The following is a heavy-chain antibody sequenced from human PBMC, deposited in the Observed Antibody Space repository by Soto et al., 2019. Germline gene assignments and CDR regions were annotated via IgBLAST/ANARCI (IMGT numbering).Heavy chain of an antibody. Sequence: GGSLRLSCAASGFTVSSVYMSWVRQAPGKGLEWVSVIYTGGSTYYADSVKGRFTFSRDNSKNTLYLQMNSLRAEDTAVYYCARAYGGNPALFDPWGQGTLVTVSS. D-gene: IGHD4-17*01. CDR3: ARAYGGNPALFDP. J-gene: IGHJ5*02. V-gene: IGHV3-53*01. CDR2: IYTGGST. CDR1: GFTVSSVY.